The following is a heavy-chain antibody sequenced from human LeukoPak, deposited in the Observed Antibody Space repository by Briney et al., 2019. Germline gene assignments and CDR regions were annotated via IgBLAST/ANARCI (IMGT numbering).Heavy chain of an antibody. V-gene: IGHV1-18*01. J-gene: IGHJ4*02. Sequence: GASVNVSCKASGYSFTSYGISWVRQAPGQGLEWMGWISAYNGNTNYAQKLQGRVTMTTDTSTSTAYMELRSLRSDDTAVYYCARDQHPFEYSSSSYDYWGQGTLVTVSS. CDR3: ARDQHPFEYSSSSYDY. CDR1: GYSFTSYG. D-gene: IGHD6-6*01. CDR2: ISAYNGNT.